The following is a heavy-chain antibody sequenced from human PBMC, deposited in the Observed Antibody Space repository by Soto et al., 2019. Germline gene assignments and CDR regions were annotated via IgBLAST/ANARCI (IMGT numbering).Heavy chain of an antibody. CDR2: ISYDGSNK. D-gene: IGHD3-3*01. V-gene: IGHV3-30-3*01. Sequence: QVQLVESGGGVVQPGRSLRLSCAASGFTFSSYAMHWVRQAPGKGLEWVAVISYDGSNKYYADSVKGRFTISRDNSKNTLYLQMNRLRAEDTAVYYCARDPRPYYDFWSGPGDIWGQGTMVTVSS. J-gene: IGHJ3*02. CDR1: GFTFSSYA. CDR3: ARDPRPYYDFWSGPGDI.